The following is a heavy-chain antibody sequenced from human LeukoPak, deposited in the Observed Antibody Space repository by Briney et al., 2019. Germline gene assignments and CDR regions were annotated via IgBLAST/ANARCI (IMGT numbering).Heavy chain of an antibody. CDR3: ARLGSRIEQEANWFDP. J-gene: IGHJ5*02. V-gene: IGHV4-59*08. CDR1: GGSFSGYY. Sequence: PSETLSLTCAVYGGSFSGYYWSWIRQPPGKGLEWVGYIYYSGSTNYNPSLKSRVTISVDTSKNQFSLKLSSVTAADTAVYYCARLGSRIEQEANWFDPWGQGTLVTVSS. D-gene: IGHD1/OR15-1a*01. CDR2: IYYSGST.